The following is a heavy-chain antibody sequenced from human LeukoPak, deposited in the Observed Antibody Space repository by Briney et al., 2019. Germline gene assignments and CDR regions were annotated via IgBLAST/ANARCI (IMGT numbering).Heavy chain of an antibody. V-gene: IGHV4-31*03. CDR3: ARIIVGASFDY. Sequence: TSQTLSLTCTVSGGSVNNGPYYCSWIRQHPGKGLEWIGYISYTGGTYYNPSLESRVSMSVDTSKNQFSLKLSSVTAADTAMYYCARIIVGASFDYWGQGTLVTVSS. CDR2: ISYTGGT. CDR1: GGSVNNGPYY. J-gene: IGHJ4*02. D-gene: IGHD1-26*01.